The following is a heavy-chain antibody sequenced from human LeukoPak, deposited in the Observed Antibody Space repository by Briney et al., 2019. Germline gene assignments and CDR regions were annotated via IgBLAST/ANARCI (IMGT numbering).Heavy chain of an antibody. V-gene: IGHV3-30*02. CDR1: GFTFNNYG. J-gene: IGHJ4*02. CDR2: IRHDGSDK. CDR3: ARDRDYSFDY. D-gene: IGHD4-11*01. Sequence: PGGSLRLSCTASGFTFNNYGMHWVRQAPGKGLEWVGYIRHDGSDKYYGASVKGRFTISRDNSKNTLDLHMNSLRAEDTAVYYCARDRDYSFDYWGQGILVTVSS.